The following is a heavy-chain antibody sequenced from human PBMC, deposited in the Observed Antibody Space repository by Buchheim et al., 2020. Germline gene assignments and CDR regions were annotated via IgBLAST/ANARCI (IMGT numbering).Heavy chain of an antibody. CDR1: GGTFSSYT. V-gene: IGHV1-69*02. J-gene: IGHJ6*02. CDR2: IIPILGIA. CDR3: ASMATVTIDYYYGMDV. D-gene: IGHD4-11*01. Sequence: QVQLVQSGAEVKKPGSSVKVSCKASGGTFSSYTISWVRQAPGQGLEWMGRIIPILGIANYAQKFQGRVPITADKSTSTAYMELSSLRSEDTAVYYCASMATVTIDYYYGMDVWGQGTT.